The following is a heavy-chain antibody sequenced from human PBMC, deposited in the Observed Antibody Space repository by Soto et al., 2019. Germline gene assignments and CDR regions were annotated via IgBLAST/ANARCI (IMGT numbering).Heavy chain of an antibody. CDR3: ARVGRGELRYFDWSNGMDV. V-gene: IGHV3-30-3*01. CDR1: GFTFSSYA. J-gene: IGHJ6*02. D-gene: IGHD3-9*01. CDR2: ISYDGSNK. Sequence: GGSLRLSCAASGFTFSSYAMHWVRQAPGKGLEWVAVISYDGSNKYYADSVKGRFTISRDNSKNTLYLQMNSLRAEDTAVYYCARVGRGELRYFDWSNGMDVWGQGTTVTVSS.